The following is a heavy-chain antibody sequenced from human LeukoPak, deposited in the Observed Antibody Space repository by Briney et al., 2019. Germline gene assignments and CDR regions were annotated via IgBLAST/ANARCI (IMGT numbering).Heavy chain of an antibody. V-gene: IGHV1-8*02. D-gene: IGHD2-2*02. Sequence: ASVKVSCKASGYTFTNYGITWVRQAPGQGLEWMGWMNPNSGNTGYAQKFQGRVTMTRDTSISTAYMELSSLRSEDTAVYYCARGTPYCSSASCYNYWGQGTLVTVSS. J-gene: IGHJ4*02. CDR1: GYTFTNYG. CDR3: ARGTPYCSSASCYNY. CDR2: MNPNSGNT.